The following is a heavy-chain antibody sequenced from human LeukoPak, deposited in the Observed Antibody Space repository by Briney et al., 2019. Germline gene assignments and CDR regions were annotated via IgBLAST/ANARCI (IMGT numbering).Heavy chain of an antibody. V-gene: IGHV3-20*04. D-gene: IGHD3-16*01. J-gene: IGHJ4*02. CDR2: INWSGGST. Sequence: GGSLRLSCAASGFTFDDYGMSWVRQAPGKGLEWVSGINWSGGSTGDTDSVKGRFTISRDNAKNSLYLQMNSLRAEDTALYYCARALRRYKYDYPSPDYWGQGTLVTVSS. CDR3: ARALRRYKYDYPSPDY. CDR1: GFTFDDYG.